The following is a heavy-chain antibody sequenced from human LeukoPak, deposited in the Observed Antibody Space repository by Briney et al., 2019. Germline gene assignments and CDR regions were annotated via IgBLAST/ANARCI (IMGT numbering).Heavy chain of an antibody. V-gene: IGHV4-4*07. D-gene: IGHD2-21*02. Sequence: SETLSLTCTVSGGSISSYYWSWIRQPAGKGLEWIWRIYASGSTNYNPSLKSRVTISVEKSKNHFSLKLSSVTAADTAVYYCARDLAYCGGDCPFNWFDPWGQGTLVTVSS. CDR2: IYASGST. J-gene: IGHJ5*02. CDR3: ARDLAYCGGDCPFNWFDP. CDR1: GGSISSYY.